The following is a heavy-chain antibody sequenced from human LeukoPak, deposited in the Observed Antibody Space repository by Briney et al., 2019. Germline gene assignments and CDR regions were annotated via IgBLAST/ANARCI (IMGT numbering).Heavy chain of an antibody. CDR1: VYTLTELS. CDR3: ATDRGY. J-gene: IGHJ4*02. Sequence: ASVNVSCKGTVYTLTELSMHWVGQPPATGLEWMGGFDPEDGETIYAQKFQGRVNMTEDTSTDTAYMELSTLKSEDTAVYYCATDRGYWGQGTLVTVSS. CDR2: FDPEDGET. V-gene: IGHV1-24*01.